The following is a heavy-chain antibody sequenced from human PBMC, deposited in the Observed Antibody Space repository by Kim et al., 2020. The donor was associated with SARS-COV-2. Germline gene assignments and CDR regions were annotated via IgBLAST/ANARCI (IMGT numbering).Heavy chain of an antibody. Sequence: SETLSLTCTVSGGSISSGGYYWSWIRQHPGKGLEWIGYIYYSGSTYYNPSLKSRVTISVDTSKNQFSLKLSSVTAADTAVYYCARAPEATAINWFDPWGQGTLVTVSS. J-gene: IGHJ5*02. V-gene: IGHV4-31*03. D-gene: IGHD1-26*01. CDR1: GGSISSGGYY. CDR3: ARAPEATAINWFDP. CDR2: IYYSGST.